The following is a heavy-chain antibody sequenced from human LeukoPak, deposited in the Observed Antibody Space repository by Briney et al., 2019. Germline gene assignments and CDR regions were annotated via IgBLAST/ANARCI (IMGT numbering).Heavy chain of an antibody. CDR3: ARSYRRLRFLEWLLGDAFDI. V-gene: IGHV1-2*02. J-gene: IGHJ3*02. Sequence: ASVKASCKASGYTFTGYYMHWVRQAPGQGLEWMGWINPNSGGTNYAQKFQGRVTMTRDTSISTAYMELSRLRSDDTAVYYCARSYRRLRFLEWLLGDAFDIWGQGTMVTVSS. CDR1: GYTFTGYY. CDR2: INPNSGGT. D-gene: IGHD3-3*01.